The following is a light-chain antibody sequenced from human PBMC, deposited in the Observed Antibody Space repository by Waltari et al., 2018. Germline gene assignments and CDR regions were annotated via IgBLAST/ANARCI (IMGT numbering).Light chain of an antibody. CDR2: WAS. CDR3: QHYFSIPPHT. J-gene: IGKJ2*01. V-gene: IGKV4-1*01. Sequence: DIVMTQSPEYLAVSLGERATIHCKSSQRVLYNPNNKNYLAWYKQKPGQPPSLLIYWASTLESGVPDRVTGSGSGTDFTLTISSLQAEDVAVYYCQHYFSIPPHTFGQGTKLEIK. CDR1: QRVLYNPNNKNY.